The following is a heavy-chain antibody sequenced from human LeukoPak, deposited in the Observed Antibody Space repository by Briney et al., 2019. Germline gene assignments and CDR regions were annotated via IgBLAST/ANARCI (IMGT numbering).Heavy chain of an antibody. CDR2: ISYDGSNK. V-gene: IGHV3-30-3*01. Sequence: GGSLRLSCAASGFTFSSYAMHWVRQAPGKGLEWVAVISYDGSNKYYADSVKGRFTISRDNSKNTLYLQMSSLRAEDTAVYYCASSPGDGSGPIGYWGQGTLVTVSS. CDR1: GFTFSSYA. J-gene: IGHJ4*02. CDR3: ASSPGDGSGPIGY. D-gene: IGHD3-10*01.